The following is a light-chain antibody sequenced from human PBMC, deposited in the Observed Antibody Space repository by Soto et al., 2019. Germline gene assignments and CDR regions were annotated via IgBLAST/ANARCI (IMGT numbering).Light chain of an antibody. V-gene: IGLV2-14*01. CDR3: SSYTTSTTLI. J-gene: IGLJ2*01. Sequence: QSALTQPASVSGSPGQSITISCTGTISDVGAYNYVSWYQHHPGKAPELMIYEVSNRPSGVSNRFSGSKSGNTASLTISGFQAEDEADYYCSSYTTSTTLIFGGGTKLTVL. CDR1: ISDVGAYNY. CDR2: EVS.